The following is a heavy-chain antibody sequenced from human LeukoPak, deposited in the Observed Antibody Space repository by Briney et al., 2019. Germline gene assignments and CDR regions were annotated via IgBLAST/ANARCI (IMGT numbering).Heavy chain of an antibody. CDR3: ARDPYHRLGPPLDL. D-gene: IGHD1-14*01. V-gene: IGHV1-18*01. CDR2: ISAYNGNT. CDR1: GYTFTSYG. Sequence: ASVKVSCKASGYTFTSYGISWVRQAPGQGLEWMGWISAYNGNTNYAQKLQGRVTMTTDTSTSTAYMELRSLRSDDTAVYFCARDPYHRLGPPLDLWGQGTLVTVSS. J-gene: IGHJ5*02.